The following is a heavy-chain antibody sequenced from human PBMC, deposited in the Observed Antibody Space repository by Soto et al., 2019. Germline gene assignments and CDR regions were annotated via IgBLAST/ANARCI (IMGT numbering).Heavy chain of an antibody. Sequence: EVQLLESGGGLVQPGGSLRLSCEASGFSFSNYALSWVRQSPGKGLEWVSTFSAGGRAYYADSVKGRFTIAKDTSKNTXXLXAXXLRAEDTAVYYCAKESMPEHYGDTLFDYWGQGTRVTVSS. V-gene: IGHV3-23*01. D-gene: IGHD4-17*01. CDR2: FSAGGRA. CDR3: AKESMPEHYGDTLFDY. J-gene: IGHJ4*02. CDR1: GFSFSNYA.